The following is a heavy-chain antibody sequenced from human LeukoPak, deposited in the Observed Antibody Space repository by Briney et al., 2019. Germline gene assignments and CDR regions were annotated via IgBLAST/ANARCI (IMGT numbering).Heavy chain of an antibody. CDR2: IFTGGAT. J-gene: IGHJ4*02. Sequence: PGGSLRLSCAASGFTVSNNYMSWVRQAPGRGLEWVSVIFTGGATYYADSVRGPFTISRDNSKNKVHLQMNSLRPEDTAVYYCASYDGRAAYFEYWGQGTLVTVSS. V-gene: IGHV3-66*02. CDR1: GFTVSNNY. D-gene: IGHD3-16*01. CDR3: ASYDGRAAYFEY.